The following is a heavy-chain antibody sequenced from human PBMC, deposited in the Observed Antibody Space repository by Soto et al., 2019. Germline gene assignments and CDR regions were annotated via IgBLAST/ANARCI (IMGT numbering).Heavy chain of an antibody. CDR1: GYSFTTYG. V-gene: IGHV1-18*01. CDR2: ISEYNGNT. Sequence: QVQLVQSGAEVKKPGASVKVSCKASGYSFTTYGISWVRQAPGQGLEWMGWISEYNGNTNYEQKIQGRVTMTTDTSTRSAYMELKSLRSDDTAVYYCAREGYYAGSGSYSPPRYYGMDVWGQGTTVTVS. D-gene: IGHD3-10*01. J-gene: IGHJ6*02. CDR3: AREGYYAGSGSYSPPRYYGMDV.